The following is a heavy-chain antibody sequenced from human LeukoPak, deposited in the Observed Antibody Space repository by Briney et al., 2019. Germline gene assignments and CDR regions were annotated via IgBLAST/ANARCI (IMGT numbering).Heavy chain of an antibody. Sequence: PSETLSLTCTVSGGSISSYYWSWIWQPAGKGLEWIGRIYTSGSTNYNPSLKSRVTMSVDTSKNQFSLKLSSVTAADTAVYYCARQNSWDYDSSLKNWGQGTLVTVSS. V-gene: IGHV4-4*07. J-gene: IGHJ4*02. CDR1: GGSISSYY. CDR2: IYTSGST. CDR3: ARQNSWDYDSSLKN. D-gene: IGHD3-22*01.